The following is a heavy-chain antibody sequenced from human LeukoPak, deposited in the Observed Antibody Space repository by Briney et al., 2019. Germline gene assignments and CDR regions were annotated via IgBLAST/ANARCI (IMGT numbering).Heavy chain of an antibody. J-gene: IGHJ4*02. Sequence: GGSLRLSCAASGFTFSSYAMSWVREAPARGLEWVSSVRGNGDTFYEESVKGRFTLPRTESRNTVYLQLNNLRVEDTAIYYCAKVSGVSNADAVLWGQGTVVTVSS. V-gene: IGHV3-23*01. CDR1: GFTFSSYA. CDR2: VRGNGDT. D-gene: IGHD7-27*01. CDR3: AKVSGVSNADAVL.